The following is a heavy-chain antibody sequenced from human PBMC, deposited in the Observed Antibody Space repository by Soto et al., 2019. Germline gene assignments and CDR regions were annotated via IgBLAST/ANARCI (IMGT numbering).Heavy chain of an antibody. CDR1: GYTFTSYY. J-gene: IGHJ4*02. V-gene: IGHV1-46*01. CDR3: ARGGTHLVPDY. CDR2: INPTGGST. Sequence: QVQLVQSGAEVKQPGASMRVSCRTSGYTFTSYYMHWVRQAPGQGLEWMGIINPTGGSTTYSQKLQGRFIMSTDTYTNTLYMEMSSLRSEDTAVYYCARGGTHLVPDYWGQGTLVTGSS. D-gene: IGHD6-6*01.